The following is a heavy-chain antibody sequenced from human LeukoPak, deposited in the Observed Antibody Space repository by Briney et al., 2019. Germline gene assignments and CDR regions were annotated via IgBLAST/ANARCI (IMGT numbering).Heavy chain of an antibody. V-gene: IGHV4-4*07. CDR2: IYNSVTT. J-gene: IGHJ4*02. CDR3: ARGIVGATASYYFDY. Sequence: PSETLSLTCSVSGGSINSDYWSWIRQPAGKRLEWIGHIYNSVTTNYNPSLKSRVTISVDTSKNQFSLKLSSVTAADTAVYYCARGIVGATASYYFDYWGQGTLVTVSS. D-gene: IGHD1-26*01. CDR1: GGSINSDY.